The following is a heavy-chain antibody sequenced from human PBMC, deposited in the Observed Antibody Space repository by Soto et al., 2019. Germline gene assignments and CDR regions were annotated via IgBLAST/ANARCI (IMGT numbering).Heavy chain of an antibody. CDR1: GFTFSSYA. Sequence: EVQLLESGGGLVQPGGSLRLSCAASGFTFSSYAMSWVRQAPGKGLEWVSAISGSGGSTYYADSVKGRFTISRDNSKNTLYLQMYSLRAEDTAVYYCAKVSPPRITMVRGVIRSFDYWGQGTLVTVSS. J-gene: IGHJ4*02. V-gene: IGHV3-23*01. D-gene: IGHD3-10*01. CDR3: AKVSPPRITMVRGVIRSFDY. CDR2: ISGSGGST.